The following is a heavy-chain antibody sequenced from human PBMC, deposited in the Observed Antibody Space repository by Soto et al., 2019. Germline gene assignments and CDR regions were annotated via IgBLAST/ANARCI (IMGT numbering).Heavy chain of an antibody. CDR1: GFEFSDFG. CDR3: AKDQLERGYNYYYVMDV. CDR2: ISYDGNHK. V-gene: IGHV3-30*18. J-gene: IGHJ6*02. D-gene: IGHD1-1*01. Sequence: QVQLVESGGGVVQPGMSLRLSCAASGFEFSDFGMDRVRQAPGKGLEWVAVISYDGNHKFYADSVKGRFTISRDDSEKMFYLQMNTLTDDDTAVYYCAKDQLERGYNYYYVMDVWGQGTTVTVS.